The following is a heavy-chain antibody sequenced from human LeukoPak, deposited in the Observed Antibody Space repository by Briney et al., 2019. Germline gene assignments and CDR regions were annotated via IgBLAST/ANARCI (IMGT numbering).Heavy chain of an antibody. CDR2: ISYDGSNE. CDR1: GFTFNNYG. J-gene: IGHJ4*02. V-gene: IGHV3-33*05. D-gene: IGHD6-19*01. CDR3: ARGSSGWYYFDY. Sequence: GRSLRLSCAASGFTFNNYGMHWVRQAPGKGLEWVAVISYDGSNEYYADSVKGRFTISRDNSKNSLYLQMNSLRAEDTAVYYCARGSSGWYYFDYWGQGILVTVSS.